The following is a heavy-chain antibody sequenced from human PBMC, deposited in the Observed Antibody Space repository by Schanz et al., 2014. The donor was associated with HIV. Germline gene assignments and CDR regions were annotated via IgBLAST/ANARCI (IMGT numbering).Heavy chain of an antibody. V-gene: IGHV3-30*18. D-gene: IGHD3-9*01. CDR3: AKDAARIYYDILTGPFDS. J-gene: IGHJ4*02. Sequence: QVQLVESGGGLVQPGRSLRLSCAASGFTFRTHGIHWVRQAPAKGLEWVAVISYDGSIKEYADSVKGRFAISRDNSKNTVYLQMNSLRGEDTALYYCAKDAARIYYDILTGPFDSWGQGTLVTVSS. CDR1: GFTFRTHG. CDR2: ISYDGSIK.